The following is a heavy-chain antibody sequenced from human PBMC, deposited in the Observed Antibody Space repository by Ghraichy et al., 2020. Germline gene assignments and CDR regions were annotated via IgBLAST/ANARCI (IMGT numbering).Heavy chain of an antibody. V-gene: IGHV3-23*01. J-gene: IGHJ3*02. Sequence: GSLRLSCAASGFTFTSYSMSWVRQAPTKGLEWVSSINGNGAKINYADSVKGRFTISRENSKNTLYLQMNSLRADDTAVYYCAKDAVTANGRWDGFDIWGQGTTVTVSS. CDR3: AKDAVTANGRWDGFDI. D-gene: IGHD2-21*02. CDR1: GFTFTSYS. CDR2: INGNGAKI.